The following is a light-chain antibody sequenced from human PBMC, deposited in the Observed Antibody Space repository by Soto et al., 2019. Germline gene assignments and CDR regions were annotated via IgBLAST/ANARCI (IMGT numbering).Light chain of an antibody. J-gene: IGLJ2*01. Sequence: QSVLTQPASVSGSPGQSITISCTGTSSDVGGYNYVSWYQQHPGKAPKLMIYDVSNRPSGVSNRFSGSKSGNTASLTISGLQDEDEADSYCSSYTSSSTRVFGGGTKLTVL. CDR2: DVS. CDR3: SSYTSSSTRV. CDR1: SSDVGGYNY. V-gene: IGLV2-14*01.